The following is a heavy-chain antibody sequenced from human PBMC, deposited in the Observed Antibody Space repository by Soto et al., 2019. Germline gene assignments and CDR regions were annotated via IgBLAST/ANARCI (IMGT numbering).Heavy chain of an antibody. CDR3: AGASTSDSSALYYFDY. CDR2: IYYSGST. J-gene: IGHJ4*02. D-gene: IGHD3-22*01. V-gene: IGHV4-59*01. Sequence: PSETLSLTCTVSGGSISSYYWSWIRQPPGKGLEWIGYIYYSGSTNYNPSLKSRATISVDTSKNQFSLKLSSVTAADTAVYYCAGASTSDSSALYYFDYWGQGTLVTVSS. CDR1: GGSISSYY.